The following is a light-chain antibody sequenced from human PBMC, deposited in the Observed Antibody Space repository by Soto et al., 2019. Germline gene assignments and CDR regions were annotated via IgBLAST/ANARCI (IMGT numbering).Light chain of an antibody. V-gene: IGLV1-47*01. CDR3: TVWDDSLRGRL. Sequence: QSVLTQPPSASGTPGQRVTISCSWSSSHIESNCVYWYQQFPGTAPRLLIYRNNQRPSGVPDRFSGSKSGTSASLDISALRSEDEADYYCTVWDDSLRGRLFGGGTKVNVL. CDR1: SSHIESNC. J-gene: IGLJ2*01. CDR2: RNN.